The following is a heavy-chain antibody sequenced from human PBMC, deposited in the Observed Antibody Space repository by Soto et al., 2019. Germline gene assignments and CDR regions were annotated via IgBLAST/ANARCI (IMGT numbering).Heavy chain of an antibody. V-gene: IGHV3-33*01. D-gene: IGHD6-13*01. CDR2: IWYDGSNQ. J-gene: IGHJ6*03. Sequence: QVQLVESGGGVVQPGRSLSLSCAASGFTFSSYGMHWVRQAPSKGLEWMAVIWYDGSNQFYADSVKGRFTISRDNSKNTLNLQMNSLRAEDTAVYYCARGIAAAGNFHYYYLDVWGKGTTVTVSS. CDR1: GFTFSSYG. CDR3: ARGIAAAGNFHYYYLDV.